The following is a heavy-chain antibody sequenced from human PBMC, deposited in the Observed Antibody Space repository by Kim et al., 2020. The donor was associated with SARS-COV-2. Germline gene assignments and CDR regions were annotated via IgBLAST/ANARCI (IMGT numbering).Heavy chain of an antibody. V-gene: IGHV4-34*01. Sequence: SLKSRVTISVDTSKNQFSLKLSSVTAADTAVYYCAREKRGVHYDSSGSDYWGQGTLVTVSS. J-gene: IGHJ4*02. D-gene: IGHD3-22*01. CDR3: AREKRGVHYDSSGSDY.